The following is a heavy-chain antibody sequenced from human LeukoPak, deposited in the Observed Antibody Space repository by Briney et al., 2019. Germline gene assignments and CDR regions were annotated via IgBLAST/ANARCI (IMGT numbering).Heavy chain of an antibody. CDR1: GGSISSYY. D-gene: IGHD6-6*01. Sequence: SETLSLTCTVSGGSISSYYWSWIRQPPGKGLEWIGYSYYSGSTNYNPSLKSRDTISVDTSKKQFSLKLSSVTAADTAVYYCARGYSSSSGRPDYWGQGTLVTVSS. CDR2: SYYSGST. J-gene: IGHJ4*02. V-gene: IGHV4-59*08. CDR3: ARGYSSSSGRPDY.